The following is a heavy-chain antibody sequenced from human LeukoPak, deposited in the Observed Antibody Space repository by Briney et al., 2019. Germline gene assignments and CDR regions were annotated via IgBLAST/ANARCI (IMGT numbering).Heavy chain of an antibody. CDR1: GYTFTSYD. CDR3: ARSDGSYLNYYYYYMDV. J-gene: IGHJ6*03. D-gene: IGHD1-26*01. Sequence: ASVKVSCKASGYTFTSYDINWVRQATGQGLEWMGWMNPNSGNTGYAQKFQGRVTITRNTSISTAYMELSSLRSEDTAVYYCARSDGSYLNYYYYYMDVWGKGTTVTVSS. V-gene: IGHV1-8*03. CDR2: MNPNSGNT.